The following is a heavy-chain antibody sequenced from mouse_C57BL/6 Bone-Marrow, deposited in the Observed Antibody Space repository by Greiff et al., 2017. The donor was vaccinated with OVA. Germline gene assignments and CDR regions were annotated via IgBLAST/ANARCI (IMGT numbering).Heavy chain of an antibody. CDR2: IDPNSGGT. D-gene: IGHD1-1*01. CDR1: GYTFTSYW. J-gene: IGHJ2*01. Sequence: QVQLKQPGAELVKPGASVKLSCKASGYTFTSYWMHWVKQRPGRGLEWIGRIDPNSGGTKYNEKFKSKATLTVDKPSRTAYMQLSSLTSEDSAVYYCARSQGPYYGSPVLDYWGQGTTLTVSS. V-gene: IGHV1-72*01. CDR3: ARSQGPYYGSPVLDY.